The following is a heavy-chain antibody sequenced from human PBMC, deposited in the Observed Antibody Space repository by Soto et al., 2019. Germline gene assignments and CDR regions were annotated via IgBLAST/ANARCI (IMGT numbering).Heavy chain of an antibody. V-gene: IGHV2-5*02. D-gene: IGHD4-4*01. CDR3: AHSRNGYFFDY. CDR2: IYWDDDK. Sequence: QITLKESGPPLVKPTQTLTLTCTFSGFSLITSGVSVGWIRQPPGKALEWLALIYWDDDKRYSASLKNRLTIAKDTSKNQVVLTMTNMDPVDTATYCCAHSRNGYFFDYWGQGTLVTVSS. CDR1: GFSLITSGVS. J-gene: IGHJ4*02.